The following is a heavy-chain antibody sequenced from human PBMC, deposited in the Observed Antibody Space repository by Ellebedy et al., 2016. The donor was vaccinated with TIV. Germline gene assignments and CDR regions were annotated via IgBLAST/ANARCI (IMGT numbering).Heavy chain of an antibody. J-gene: IGHJ4*02. CDR3: ATGYSSSWYFPSTY. CDR2: IYYSGST. CDR1: GGSISSSSYY. Sequence: SETLSLTCTVSGGSISSSSYYWVWIRRSPGKGLEWIGNIYYSGSTYYNPSLKSRVTISVDTSKNQFSLKLSSVTAADTAVYYCATGYSSSWYFPSTYWGQGTLVTVSS. D-gene: IGHD6-13*01. V-gene: IGHV4-39*07.